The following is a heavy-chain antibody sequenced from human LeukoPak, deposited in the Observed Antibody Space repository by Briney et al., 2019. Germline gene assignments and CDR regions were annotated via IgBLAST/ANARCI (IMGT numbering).Heavy chain of an antibody. CDR1: GVSITSYY. CDR3: ARATTTYCTGGICPNFDY. D-gene: IGHD2-8*02. CDR2: IYYSGST. V-gene: IGHV4-59*01. J-gene: IGHJ4*02. Sequence: SETLSLTCTVSGVSITSYYWSWIRQPPGRGLEWIGYIYYSGSTNYNPSLKSRVTISVDTSRNQFSLHLSSVTAADTALYYCARATTTYCTGGICPNFDYWGQGTLVTVSS.